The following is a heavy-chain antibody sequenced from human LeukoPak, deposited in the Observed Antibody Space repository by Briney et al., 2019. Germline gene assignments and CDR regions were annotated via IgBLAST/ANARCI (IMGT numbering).Heavy chain of an antibody. V-gene: IGHV3-30*04. D-gene: IGHD3-10*01. CDR3: AKGTMGYYYYGMDV. J-gene: IGHJ6*02. Sequence: GGSLRLSCAASGFPFSRYAMHWVRQAPGKGLEWVAVISYDGSNKYYADSVKGRFTISRDNSKNTLYLQMNSLRAEDTAVYYCAKGTMGYYYYGMDVWGQGTTVTVSS. CDR2: ISYDGSNK. CDR1: GFPFSRYA.